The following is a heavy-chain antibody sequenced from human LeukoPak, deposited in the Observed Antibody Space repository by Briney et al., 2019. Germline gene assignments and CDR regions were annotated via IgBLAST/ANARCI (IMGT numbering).Heavy chain of an antibody. Sequence: PGGSLRLSCAASGLTFSDYYMSWVRQAPGKGLEGVSYISSSGSTIYYADSVKGRFTISRDNAKNSLYLQMNSLRAEDTAVYYRARGPKSMVQGFDYWGQGTLVTVSS. V-gene: IGHV3-11*01. CDR1: GLTFSDYY. J-gene: IGHJ4*02. D-gene: IGHD1-1*01. CDR3: ARGPKSMVQGFDY. CDR2: ISSSGSTI.